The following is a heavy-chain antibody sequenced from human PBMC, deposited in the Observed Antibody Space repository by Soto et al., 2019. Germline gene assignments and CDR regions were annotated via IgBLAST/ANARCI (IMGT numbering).Heavy chain of an antibody. J-gene: IGHJ5*02. V-gene: IGHV1-46*01. CDR2: INPSSGST. D-gene: IGHD2-2*01. CDR3: AREVVVPARWFDP. CDR1: GYTFTSYY. Sequence: GASVKVSCKASGYTFTSYYMHWVRQAPGQGLEWMGRINPSSGSTGYAQKFQGRVTMTRNTSISTAYMELSSLRSEDTAVYYCAREVVVPARWFDPWGQGTLVTVSS.